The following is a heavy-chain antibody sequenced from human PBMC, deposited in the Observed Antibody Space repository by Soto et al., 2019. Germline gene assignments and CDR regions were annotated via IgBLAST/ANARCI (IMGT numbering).Heavy chain of an antibody. V-gene: IGHV3-33*01. CDR2: IGYYLINK. CDR1: GFTFSDYA. J-gene: IGHJ4*02. CDR3: ARDSWDLLQYFTY. Sequence: GGSLALSCAASGFTFSDYAMHWVRQAPGDGLEWVAVIGYYLINKNYADSGRGRLTTSRDNSKNTLYLQMNSLRAEDTAVYYWARDSWDLLQYFTYWGQGTLVTVSS. D-gene: IGHD1-26*01.